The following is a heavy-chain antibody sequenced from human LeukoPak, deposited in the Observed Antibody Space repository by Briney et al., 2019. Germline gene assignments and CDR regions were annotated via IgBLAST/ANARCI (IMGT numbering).Heavy chain of an antibody. J-gene: IGHJ4*02. V-gene: IGHV3-48*01. CDR2: IRSSSSPI. CDR3: TRDPEALDY. Sequence: GGSLRLSCVASGFTFSSYSMNWVRQAPGKGLEWVSYIRSSSSPIYYADSVRGRFTISRDNAKNSLYLQMNSLRAEDTAVYYCTRDPEALDYWGLGTLVTASS. CDR1: GFTFSSYS.